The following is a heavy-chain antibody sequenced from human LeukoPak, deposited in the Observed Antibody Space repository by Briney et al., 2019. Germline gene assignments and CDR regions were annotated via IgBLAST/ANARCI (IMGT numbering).Heavy chain of an antibody. CDR1: GFTFSSYS. CDR3: ARRPTDEWSATNVAPFLRYYYGMDV. Sequence: GGSLRLSCAASGFTFSSYSMNWVRQAPGKGLEWVSSISSSSSYIYYADSVKGRFTISRDNAKNSLYLQMNSLRAEDTAVYYCARRPTDEWSATNVAPFLRYYYGMDVWGQGTTVTVSS. CDR2: ISSSSSYI. J-gene: IGHJ6*02. D-gene: IGHD2-8*01. V-gene: IGHV3-21*04.